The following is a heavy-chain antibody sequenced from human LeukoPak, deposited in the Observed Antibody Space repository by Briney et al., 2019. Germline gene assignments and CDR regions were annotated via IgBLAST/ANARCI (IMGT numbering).Heavy chain of an antibody. J-gene: IGHJ5*02. Sequence: GGSLRLSCAASGFAFSSYAMSWVRQAPGKGLEWVSTFSGSGGSTYYADSVKGRFTISRDNSKNTLYLQMNSLRAKDTAVYYCAREYGSGVDWFDPWGQGTLVTVPS. CDR2: FSGSGGST. CDR3: AREYGSGVDWFDP. CDR1: GFAFSSYA. V-gene: IGHV3-23*01. D-gene: IGHD3-10*01.